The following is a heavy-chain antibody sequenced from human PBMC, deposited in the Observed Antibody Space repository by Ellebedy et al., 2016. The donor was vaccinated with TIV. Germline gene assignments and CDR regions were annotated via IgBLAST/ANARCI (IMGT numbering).Heavy chain of an antibody. J-gene: IGHJ6*02. V-gene: IGHV3-7*02. CDR1: GFTFTTLW. D-gene: IGHD4-11*01. Sequence: GESLKISCAASGFTFTTLWMSWVRQAPGKGLEWVANIKQDGSEMFYVDSVKGRFTISRDNSKNTLYLQMNSLRAEDTAVYYCARALNYENGMDVWGQGTTVTVSS. CDR3: ARALNYENGMDV. CDR2: IKQDGSEM.